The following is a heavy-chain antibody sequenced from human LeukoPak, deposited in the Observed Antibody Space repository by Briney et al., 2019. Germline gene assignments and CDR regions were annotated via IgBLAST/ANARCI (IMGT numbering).Heavy chain of an antibody. Sequence: SETLSLTCTVSGYSISSGYYWGWIRQPPGKGLEWIGSIYHSGSTYYNPSLRSRVTISVDTSKNQFSLKLSSVTAADTAVYYCARGLAYYDYVWGSYRLPSGAFDIWGQGTMVTVSS. CDR3: ARGLAYYDYVWGSYRLPSGAFDI. CDR1: GYSISSGYY. V-gene: IGHV4-38-2*02. D-gene: IGHD3-16*02. J-gene: IGHJ3*02. CDR2: IYHSGST.